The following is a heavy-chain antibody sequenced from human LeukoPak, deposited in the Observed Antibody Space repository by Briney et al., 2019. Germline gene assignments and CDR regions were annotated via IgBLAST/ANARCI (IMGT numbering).Heavy chain of an antibody. CDR1: GGSTSSSNW. CDR2: IYHSGST. CDR3: ARVRSPPDGSGSYTHAFDI. V-gene: IGHV4-4*02. J-gene: IGHJ3*02. D-gene: IGHD3-10*01. Sequence: PSGTLSPTCAVSGGSTSSSNWWSWVRQPPGKGLEWIGEIYHSGSTNYNPSLKSRVTISVDKSKNQFSLKLSSVTAADTAVYYCARVRSPPDGSGSYTHAFDIWGQGTMVTVSS.